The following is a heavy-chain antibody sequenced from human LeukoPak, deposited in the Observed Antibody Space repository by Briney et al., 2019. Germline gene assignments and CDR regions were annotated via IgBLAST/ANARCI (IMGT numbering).Heavy chain of an antibody. V-gene: IGHV1-2*02. CDR1: GYTFTGYY. D-gene: IGHD3-10*01. Sequence: ASVKVSCKASGYTFTGYYMHWVRQAPGQGLEWMGWINPNSGGTDYAQKFQGRVTMTRDTSISTPYMELSRLRSDDTAVYYCARDRIYYGSGSYYNRAFDIWGQGTMVTVSS. J-gene: IGHJ3*02. CDR2: INPNSGGT. CDR3: ARDRIYYGSGSYYNRAFDI.